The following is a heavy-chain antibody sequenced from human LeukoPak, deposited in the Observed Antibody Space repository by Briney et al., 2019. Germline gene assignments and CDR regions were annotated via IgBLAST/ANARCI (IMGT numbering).Heavy chain of an antibody. D-gene: IGHD3-22*01. CDR1: GYSFTAFY. CDR3: ARAKATYYYDTSGYFSSDSDAFDI. V-gene: IGHV1-2*04. CDR2: INPKRGGT. J-gene: IGHJ3*02. Sequence: GASVNVSCKASGYSFTAFYIHWVRQAPGQGLEWVGWINPKRGGTNFAQKFQGYVTMTRDTSIDTAYMELSRLSSDDTAMYYCARAKATYYYDTSGYFSSDSDAFDIWGQGTMVIVSS.